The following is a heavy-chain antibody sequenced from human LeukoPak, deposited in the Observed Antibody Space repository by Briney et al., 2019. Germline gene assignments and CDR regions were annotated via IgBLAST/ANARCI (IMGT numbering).Heavy chain of an antibody. V-gene: IGHV1-24*01. CDR2: FDPEDGET. J-gene: IGHJ4*02. D-gene: IGHD6-13*01. CDR3: ATSVGPPEYSSSWYVPRNHFDY. CDR1: GYTLTELS. Sequence: GASVMVSCKVSGYTLTELSMHWVRQAPGKGLEWMGGFDPEDGETIYAQKFQGRVTMTEDTSTDTAYMELSSLRSEDTAVYYCATSVGPPEYSSSWYVPRNHFDYWGQGTLVTVSS.